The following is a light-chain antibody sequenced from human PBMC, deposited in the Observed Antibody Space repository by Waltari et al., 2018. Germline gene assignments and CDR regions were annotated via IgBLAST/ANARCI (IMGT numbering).Light chain of an antibody. J-gene: IGKJ3*01. V-gene: IGKV1-8*01. CDR2: DAS. Sequence: AIQITQSPSAPSASTGDKITLTCRASQGISNYLAWYQQKPGKAPTLLIYDASTLQRGVPSRFSGSGSGTDFTLTISCLQSEDFATFYCQQYYGYPLTFGPGTKVDVK. CDR3: QQYYGYPLT. CDR1: QGISNY.